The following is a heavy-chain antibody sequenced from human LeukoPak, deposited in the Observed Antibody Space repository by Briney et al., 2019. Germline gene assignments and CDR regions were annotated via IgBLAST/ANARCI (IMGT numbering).Heavy chain of an antibody. J-gene: IGHJ3*01. CDR3: ARGTGAYYYL. CDR1: GGSVSSYY. V-gene: IGHV4-59*02. D-gene: IGHD3-22*01. CDR2: IYYSGST. Sequence: PSETLSLTCTVSGGSVSSYYWSWIRQPPGKGLEWIGYIYYSGSTKYSPYLKSRVTISIDTSKNQFSLKLSSVTAADTALYYCARGTGAYYYLWGQGTVVTVSS.